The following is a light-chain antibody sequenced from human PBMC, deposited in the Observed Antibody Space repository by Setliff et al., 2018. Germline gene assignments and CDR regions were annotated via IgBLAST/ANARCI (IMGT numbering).Light chain of an antibody. Sequence: ALTQPASVSGSPGQSITISCTGTSSDVGGYNLVSWYQQHPGKVPRLMIYDVSNRPSGVSNRFSGSKIGNTASLTISGLQTEDEADYYCCSHTTSSSWVFGGGTKVTVL. J-gene: IGLJ3*02. CDR3: CSHTTSSSWV. V-gene: IGLV2-14*03. CDR1: SSDVGGYNL. CDR2: DVS.